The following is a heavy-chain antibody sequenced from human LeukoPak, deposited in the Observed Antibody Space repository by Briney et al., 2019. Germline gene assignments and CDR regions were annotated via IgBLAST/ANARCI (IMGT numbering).Heavy chain of an antibody. Sequence: PSETLSLTCTVSGGSISSGGYYWSWIRQPPGKGLEWIGYIYHSGSTYYNPSLKSRVTISVDRSKNQFSLKLSSVTAADTAVYYCARMALSGSDDYGHKSPHFDYWGQGTLVTVSS. CDR3: ARMALSGSDDYGHKSPHFDY. CDR1: GGSISSGGYY. V-gene: IGHV4-30-2*01. J-gene: IGHJ4*02. D-gene: IGHD4-17*01. CDR2: IYHSGST.